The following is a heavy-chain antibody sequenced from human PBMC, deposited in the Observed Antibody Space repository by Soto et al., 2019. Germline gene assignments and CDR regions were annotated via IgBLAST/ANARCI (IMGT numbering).Heavy chain of an antibody. J-gene: IGHJ5*02. V-gene: IGHV3-9*01. D-gene: IGHD6-19*01. CDR1: GFTFDDYA. Sequence: EVQLAESGGGLVQPGRSLRLSCAASGFTFDDYAMHWGRQAPGKGLEWVSGVSWNSGSIGYADYVKGRFTIARDNAKNSLYLQMNSLRAEDTALYYCAKDAGPGIAVDAILSWFDPWGQGTLVTVSS. CDR2: VSWNSGSI. CDR3: AKDAGPGIAVDAILSWFDP.